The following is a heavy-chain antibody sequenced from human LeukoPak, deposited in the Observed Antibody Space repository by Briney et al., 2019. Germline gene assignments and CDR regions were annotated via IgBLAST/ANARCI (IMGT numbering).Heavy chain of an antibody. CDR1: GYTFTSYA. CDR3: ARDRRWLRLHYYGMDV. D-gene: IGHD5-12*01. J-gene: IGHJ6*02. CDR2: INTNTGNP. V-gene: IGHV7-4-1*02. Sequence: ASEKVSCKASGYTFTSYAMNWVRQAPGQGLEWMGWINTNTGNPTYAQGFTGRFVFSLDTSVSTAYLQISSLKAEDTAVYYCARDRRWLRLHYYGMDVWGQGTTVTVSS.